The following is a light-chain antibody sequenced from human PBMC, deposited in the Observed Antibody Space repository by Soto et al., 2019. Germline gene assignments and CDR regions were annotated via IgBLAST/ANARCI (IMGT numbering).Light chain of an antibody. Sequence: DIQITQSPSSVSASVGDTVTVSCRASQVISSWLAWYQQKPGRAPNLLIYKASTLQTGVPSRFSGSGSGTDFTLTITNLQPEDFATYYCHQASSFPLSFGGGTKVEIK. CDR2: KAS. CDR1: QVISSW. CDR3: HQASSFPLS. J-gene: IGKJ4*01. V-gene: IGKV1-12*01.